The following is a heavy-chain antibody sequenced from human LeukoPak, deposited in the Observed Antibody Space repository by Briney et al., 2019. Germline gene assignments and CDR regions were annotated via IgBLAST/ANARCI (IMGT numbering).Heavy chain of an antibody. Sequence: GGSLRLSCEASGFTFSSYSMNWVRQAPGKGLEWISYISTSTTTIYYANSVEGRFTISRDNAKKSLYLQMNSLRAEDTAVYHCARESYSSGPGQHWGQGTLVTVSS. D-gene: IGHD6-19*01. CDR2: ISTSTTTI. CDR1: GFTFSSYS. V-gene: IGHV3-48*01. CDR3: ARESYSSGPGQH. J-gene: IGHJ1*01.